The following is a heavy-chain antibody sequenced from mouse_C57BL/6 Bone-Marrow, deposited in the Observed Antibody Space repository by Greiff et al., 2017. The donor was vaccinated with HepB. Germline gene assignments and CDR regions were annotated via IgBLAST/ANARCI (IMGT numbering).Heavy chain of an antibody. D-gene: IGHD1-1*01. J-gene: IGHJ1*03. CDR3: YYGSSWYFDV. V-gene: IGHV1-50*01. CDR1: GYTFTSYW. CDR2: IDPSDSYT. Sequence: QVQLQQPGAELVKPGASVKLSCKASGYTFTSYWMQWVKQRPGQGLEWIGEIDPSDSYTNYNQKFKGKATLTVDTSSSTAYMQLSSLTSEDSAVYYCYYGSSWYFDVWGTGTTVTVSS.